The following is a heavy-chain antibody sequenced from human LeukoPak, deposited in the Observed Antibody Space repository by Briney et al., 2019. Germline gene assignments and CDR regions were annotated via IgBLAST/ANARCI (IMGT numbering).Heavy chain of an antibody. Sequence: GGSLQISCKGSGYSFTSYWIGWVRQLPGKGLEGMGIIYPGDSDTRYSPSFQGQVTIPADKSISTAYLQWSSLKASDTAMYYCARQGIAVAGLLDYWGQGTLVTVSS. J-gene: IGHJ4*02. CDR3: ARQGIAVAGLLDY. V-gene: IGHV5-51*01. CDR1: GYSFTSYW. D-gene: IGHD6-19*01. CDR2: IYPGDSDT.